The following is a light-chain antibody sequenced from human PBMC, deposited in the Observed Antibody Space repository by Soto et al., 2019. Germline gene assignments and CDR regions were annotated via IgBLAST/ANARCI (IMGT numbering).Light chain of an antibody. Sequence: QSVLTQPASVSGSPGQSITISCTGSSSDVGGHKYVSWYQHHPGKVPKLVIYDVDSRPSGVSTRFSGSKFGNTASLTISGLQAEDEADYYCCSYTSTNTLYVFGTGTKLTVL. J-gene: IGLJ1*01. CDR1: SSDVGGHKY. V-gene: IGLV2-14*03. CDR2: DVD. CDR3: CSYTSTNTLYV.